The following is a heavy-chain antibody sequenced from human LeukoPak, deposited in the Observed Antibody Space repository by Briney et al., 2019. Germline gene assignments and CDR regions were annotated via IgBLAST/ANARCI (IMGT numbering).Heavy chain of an antibody. CDR3: VRDLT. CDR2: IYSDGTA. V-gene: IGHV3-53*01. Sequence: GGSLRLSCAASGFTFSNNRMSWVRQAPGKGLEWVSVIYSDGTAYYAASVKGRFTISRDNSKSTVYLQMKSLRADDTAVYYCVRDLTWGQGTLVTVSS. CDR1: GFTFSNNR. J-gene: IGHJ5*02.